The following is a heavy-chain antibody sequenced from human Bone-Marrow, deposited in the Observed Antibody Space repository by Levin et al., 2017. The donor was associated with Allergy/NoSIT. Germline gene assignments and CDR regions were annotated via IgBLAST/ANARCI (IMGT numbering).Heavy chain of an antibody. J-gene: IGHJ4*02. CDR1: GFTFSSYG. CDR2: IWYDGSNK. CDR3: ARDPEGIAAAGLDY. Sequence: GGSLRLSCAASGFTFSSYGMHWVRQAPGKGLEWVAVIWYDGSNKYYADSVKGRFTISRDNSKNTLYLQMNSLRAEDTAVYYCARDPEGIAAAGLDYWGQGTLVTVSS. V-gene: IGHV3-33*01. D-gene: IGHD6-13*01.